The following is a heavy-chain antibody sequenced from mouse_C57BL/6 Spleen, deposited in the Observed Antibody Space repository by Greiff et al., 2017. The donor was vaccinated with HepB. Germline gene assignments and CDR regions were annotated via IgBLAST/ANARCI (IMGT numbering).Heavy chain of an antibody. Sequence: VQVVESGPELVKPGASVKISCKASGYAFSSSWMNWVKQRPGKGLEWIGRIYPGDGDTNYNGKFKGKATLTADKSSSTAYMQLSSLTSEDSAVYFCARKGWDYDEGRYYAMDYWGQGTSVTVSS. CDR2: IYPGDGDT. J-gene: IGHJ4*01. CDR1: GYAFSSSW. D-gene: IGHD2-4*01. CDR3: ARKGWDYDEGRYYAMDY. V-gene: IGHV1-82*01.